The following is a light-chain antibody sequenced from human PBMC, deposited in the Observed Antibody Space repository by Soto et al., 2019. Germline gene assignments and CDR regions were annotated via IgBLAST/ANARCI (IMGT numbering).Light chain of an antibody. CDR3: SSYTSSSTLV. CDR1: SSDVGGYNY. J-gene: IGLJ2*01. V-gene: IGLV2-14*01. Sequence: QSVLTQPASVSGSPGQSITTSCTGTSSDVGGYNYVSWYQQHPGKAPKLMIYDVSNRPSGVSNRFSGSKSDNTASLTISGLQAEDEADYYCSSYTSSSTLVFGGGTQLTVL. CDR2: DVS.